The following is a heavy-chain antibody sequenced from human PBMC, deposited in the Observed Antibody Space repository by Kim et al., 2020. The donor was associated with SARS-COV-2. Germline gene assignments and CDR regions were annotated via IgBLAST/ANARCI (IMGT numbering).Heavy chain of an antibody. CDR3: ANVYDFWSGYSTGHDY. V-gene: IGHV3-23*01. CDR1: GFTFSSYA. J-gene: IGHJ4*02. CDR2: ISGSGGST. D-gene: IGHD3-3*01. Sequence: GGSLRLSCAASGFTFSSYAMSWVRQAPGKGLEWVSAISGSGGSTYYADSVKGRFTISRDNSKNTLYLQMNSLRAEDTAVYYCANVYDFWSGYSTGHDYWGQGTLVTVSS.